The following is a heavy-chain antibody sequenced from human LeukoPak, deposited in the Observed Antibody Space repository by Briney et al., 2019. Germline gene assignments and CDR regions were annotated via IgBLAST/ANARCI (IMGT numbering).Heavy chain of an antibody. CDR2: IYHSGST. Sequence: SETLSLTCTVSGYSISSGYYWGWIRQPPGKGLEWIGSIYHSGSTYYNPSLKSRVTISVDTSKNQFSLKLSSVTAADTAVYYCARASYYYDFWSGYLDYWGQGTLVTVSS. CDR1: GYSISSGYY. CDR3: ARASYYYDFWSGYLDY. V-gene: IGHV4-38-2*02. J-gene: IGHJ4*02. D-gene: IGHD3-3*01.